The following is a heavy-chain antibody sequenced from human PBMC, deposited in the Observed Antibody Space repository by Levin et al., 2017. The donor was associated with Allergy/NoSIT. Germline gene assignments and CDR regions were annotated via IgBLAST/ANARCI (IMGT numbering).Heavy chain of an antibody. Sequence: SQTLSLTCTVSGGSISSYYWSWIRQPPGKGLEWIGYIYYSGSTNYNPSLKSRVTISVDTSKNQFSLKLSSVTAADTAVYYCARHEARGWSHYWGQGTLVTVSS. CDR1: GGSISSYY. CDR3: ARHEARGWSHY. CDR2: IYYSGST. J-gene: IGHJ4*02. V-gene: IGHV4-59*08. D-gene: IGHD6-19*01.